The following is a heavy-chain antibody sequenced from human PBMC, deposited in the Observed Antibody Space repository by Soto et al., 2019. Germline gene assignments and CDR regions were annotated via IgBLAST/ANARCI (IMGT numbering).Heavy chain of an antibody. V-gene: IGHV5-51*01. J-gene: IGHJ6*02. D-gene: IGHD3-3*01. CDR1: GYSFTSYW. CDR3: ASPQGYDFWSGYRKTSYYYGMDV. Sequence: PGESLKISCKGSGYSFTSYWIGWVRQMPGKGLEWMGIIYPGDSDTRYSPSFQGQVTIPADKSISTAYLQWSSLKASDTAMYYCASPQGYDFWSGYRKTSYYYGMDVWGQGTTVTVSS. CDR2: IYPGDSDT.